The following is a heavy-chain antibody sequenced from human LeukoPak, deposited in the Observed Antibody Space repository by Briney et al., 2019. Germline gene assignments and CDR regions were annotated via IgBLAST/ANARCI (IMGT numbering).Heavy chain of an antibody. J-gene: IGHJ4*02. V-gene: IGHV3-48*03. CDR1: GFTFSSYE. D-gene: IGHD6-13*01. CDR2: ISSSGSTI. CDR3: ARMPFEDSSSWYIPNFDY. Sequence: GGSLRLSCAASGFTFSSYEMNRVRQAPGKGLEWVSYISSSGSTIYYADSVKGRFTISRDNAKNSLYLQMNSLRAEDTAVYYCARMPFEDSSSWYIPNFDYWGQGTLVTVSS.